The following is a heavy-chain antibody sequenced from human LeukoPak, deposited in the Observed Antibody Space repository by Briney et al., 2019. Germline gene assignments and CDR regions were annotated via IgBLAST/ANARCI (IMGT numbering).Heavy chain of an antibody. V-gene: IGHV4-59*01. CDR3: ARMAVTGPPLAA. CDR1: GAFIASNY. D-gene: IGHD6-19*01. J-gene: IGHJ5*02. Sequence: SSETLSLTCSVSGAFIASNYWSWSRQPPGKGMEWIVHIYYSGSTDYFGGSTNYNPSLNTRVTISVDTSKNQFSLKLFSVTAADTAIYYCARMAVTGPPLAAWGQGTLVTVSS. CDR2: IYYSGSTDYFGGST.